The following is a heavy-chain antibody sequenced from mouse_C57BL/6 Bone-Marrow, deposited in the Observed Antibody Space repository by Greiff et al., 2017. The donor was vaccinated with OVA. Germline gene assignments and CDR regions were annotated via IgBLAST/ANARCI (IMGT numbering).Heavy chain of an antibody. CDR2: ITHSGET. V-gene: IGHV12-3*01. CDR3: AGATGTYNAMDY. J-gene: IGHJ4*01. CDR1: GFPITSGYY. Sequence: VQLVESGPGLVKPSQSLFLTCSITGFPITSGYYWIWIRQSPGKPLEWMGYITHSGETFYNPSLQSPISITRETSKNQFFLQLNSVTTEDTAMYYCAGATGTYNAMDYWCQGTSVTVSS. D-gene: IGHD4-1*01.